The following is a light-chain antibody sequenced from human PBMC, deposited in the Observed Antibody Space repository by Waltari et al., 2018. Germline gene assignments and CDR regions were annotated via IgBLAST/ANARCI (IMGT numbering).Light chain of an antibody. CDR1: SSDVGGYNF. CDR2: EIS. J-gene: IGLJ3*02. CDR3: CAYVGYSTWV. Sequence: SALTQPASVSASPGQSITLSCTVTSSDVGGYNFVSWYQQHPGKAPQVIIFEISKRPSGVSNRFSGSKSGNTASLTISGLQAEDEANYYCCAYVGYSTWVFGGGTKLTVV. V-gene: IGLV2-23*02.